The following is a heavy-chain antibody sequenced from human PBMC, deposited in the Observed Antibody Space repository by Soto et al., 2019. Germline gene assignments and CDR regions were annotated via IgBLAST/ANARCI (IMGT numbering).Heavy chain of an antibody. Sequence: ASVKVSCKASGYTFTSYGISWVRQAPGQGLEWMGWISSFNGNTNYAQKVQGRVTLTTDTSTSTTYMELRSLRSDDTAVYYCARGPRYCSTTTCFSGVTWFDPWGQGTLVTVSS. CDR1: GYTFTSYG. CDR2: ISSFNGNT. CDR3: ARGPRYCSTTTCFSGVTWFDP. V-gene: IGHV1-18*04. J-gene: IGHJ5*02. D-gene: IGHD2-2*01.